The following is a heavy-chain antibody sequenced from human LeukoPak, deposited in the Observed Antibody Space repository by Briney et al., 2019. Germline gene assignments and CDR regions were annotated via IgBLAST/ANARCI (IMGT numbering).Heavy chain of an antibody. CDR1: GLTFKGAW. CDR3: AIWTSVNF. V-gene: IGHV3-7*01. Sequence: SSASGLTFKGAWLNWVRQAPGKVLEWVANLYPSGSQKRYVSSAKGSFTSSKYNSGRSLYVEMHSMRAEDAAIYYCAIWTSVNFWGQGTLVTVSS. CDR2: LYPSGSQK. J-gene: IGHJ4*02. D-gene: IGHD1-1*01.